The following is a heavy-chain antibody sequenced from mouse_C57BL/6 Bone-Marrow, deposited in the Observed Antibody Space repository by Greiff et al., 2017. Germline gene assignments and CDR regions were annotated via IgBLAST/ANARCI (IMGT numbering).Heavy chain of an antibody. CDR3: ARRELLRLYAMYY. D-gene: IGHD1-2*01. J-gene: IGHJ4*01. Sequence: QVQLKQSGAELVKPGASVKISCKASGYAFSSYWMNWVKQRPGKGLEWIGQIYPGDGDTNYNGKFKGKATLTADKSSSTAYMQLSSLTSEDSAVYFCARRELLRLYAMYYWGQGTSVTVSS. V-gene: IGHV1-80*01. CDR2: IYPGDGDT. CDR1: GYAFSSYW.